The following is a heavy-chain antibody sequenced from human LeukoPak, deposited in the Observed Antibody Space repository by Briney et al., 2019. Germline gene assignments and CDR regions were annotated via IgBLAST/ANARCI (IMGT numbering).Heavy chain of an antibody. J-gene: IGHJ6*03. CDR1: GFTVRSNY. D-gene: IGHD3-16*01. Sequence: PGGSLRLSCAASGFTVRSNYMTWVRQAPGKGLEWVSVIYSGGSTNYADSVKGRFTISRDNAKNSLYLQMNSLRAEDTAVYYCAKAWGGDYYYYMDVWGKGTTVTVSS. CDR2: IYSGGST. CDR3: AKAWGGDYYYYMDV. V-gene: IGHV3-53*01.